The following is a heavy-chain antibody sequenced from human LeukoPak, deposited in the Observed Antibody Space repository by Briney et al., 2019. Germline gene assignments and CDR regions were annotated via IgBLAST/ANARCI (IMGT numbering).Heavy chain of an antibody. CDR1: GFTFSSYA. CDR3: AKDLGYCSSTSCR. D-gene: IGHD2-2*01. CDR2: ISGSGGST. J-gene: IGHJ4*02. V-gene: IGHV3-23*01. Sequence: GGSLRLSCAASGFTFSSYAMSWVPQAPGKGLEWVSAISGSGGSTYYTDSVKGRFTISRDNSKNTLYLQMNSLRAEDTAVYYCAKDLGYCSSTSCRWGQGTLVTVSS.